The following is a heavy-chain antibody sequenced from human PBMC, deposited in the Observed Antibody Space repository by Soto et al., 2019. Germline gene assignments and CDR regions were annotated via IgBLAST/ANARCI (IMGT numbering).Heavy chain of an antibody. CDR2: IIPIFGTA. Sequence: QVQLVQSGAEVKKPGSSVKVSCKASVGTFSSYAISWVRQAPGQGLEWMGGIIPIFGTANYAQKFQGRVTITADESTSTAYMELSSLRSEDTAVYYCARTTTNYYDSSGYYLPDWGQRTLVTVSS. V-gene: IGHV1-69*01. D-gene: IGHD3-22*01. CDR3: ARTTTNYYDSSGYYLPD. J-gene: IGHJ4*02. CDR1: VGTFSSYA.